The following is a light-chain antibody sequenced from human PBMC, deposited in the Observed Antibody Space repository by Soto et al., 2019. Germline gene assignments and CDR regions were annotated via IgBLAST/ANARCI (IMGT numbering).Light chain of an antibody. CDR1: QSVSSSH. CDR2: GAS. V-gene: IGKV3-20*01. CDR3: QQYGGSPLYT. J-gene: IGKJ2*01. Sequence: DIVLTQSPGTLSLSPGEGATLSCRASQSVSSSHLAWYQQKPGQAPRLVIYGASSRATGIPDRFSGSGSGIDCTLTISRLEPEDFAVYYCQQYGGSPLYTFGQGTTLEIK.